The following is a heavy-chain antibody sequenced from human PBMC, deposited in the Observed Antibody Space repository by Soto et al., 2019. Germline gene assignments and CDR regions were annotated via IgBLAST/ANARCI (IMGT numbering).Heavy chain of an antibody. CDR1: GFTFSSYA. D-gene: IGHD6-19*01. V-gene: IGHV3-30-3*01. CDR2: ISYDGSNK. CDR3: ARADSSGWYVN. Sequence: QVQLVESGGGVVQPGRSLRLSCAASGFTFSSYAMQWVRQAPGKGLEWVAVISYDGSNKYYADSVKGRFTISRDNSKNTLNLQMNSLRAEYTAVYYCARADSSGWYVNWGQGTLVTVSS. J-gene: IGHJ4*02.